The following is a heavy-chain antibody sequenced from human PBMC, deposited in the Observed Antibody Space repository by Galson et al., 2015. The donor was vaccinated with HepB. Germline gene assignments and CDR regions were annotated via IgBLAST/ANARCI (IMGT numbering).Heavy chain of an antibody. V-gene: IGHV3-7*03. D-gene: IGHD3-10*01. Sequence: LRLSCAASEFTFSSYWKNWVRQAPGKGLEWVANINPDGSEKYYVASLKGRFTISRDNAKNSLYLQMDSLRAEDTAVYYCARRISLVRGIITKPDYYYGMDVWGQGTTVTV. J-gene: IGHJ6*02. CDR3: ARRISLVRGIITKPDYYYGMDV. CDR2: INPDGSEK. CDR1: EFTFSSYW.